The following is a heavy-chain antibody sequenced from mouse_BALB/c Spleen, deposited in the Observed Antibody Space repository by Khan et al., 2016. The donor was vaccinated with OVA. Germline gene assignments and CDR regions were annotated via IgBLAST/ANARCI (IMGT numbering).Heavy chain of an antibody. CDR3: ARSDYGSTYVMDN. CDR2: IYPGTGST. V-gene: IGHV1S132*01. CDR1: GYIFTNYL. D-gene: IGHD1-1*01. J-gene: IGHJ4*01. Sequence: QVRLQQSGAELVRPGASVKLSCKTSGYIFTNYLIPWVQQRSGQGLDWIARIYPGTGSTYYNEKFKGKATLPADTSSSTAYMQLSSLTSEDSAVYFCARSDYGSTYVMDNWGQGTSVTVSS.